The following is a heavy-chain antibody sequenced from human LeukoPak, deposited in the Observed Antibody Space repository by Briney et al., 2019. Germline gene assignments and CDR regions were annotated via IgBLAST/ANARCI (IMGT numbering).Heavy chain of an antibody. CDR2: MHHSGST. CDR3: ARHAAVEGSSGWSPLWWFDP. D-gene: IGHD6-19*01. CDR1: GGSITSSNYY. J-gene: IGHJ5*02. Sequence: PSATLSLTCTVSGGSITSSNYYWGWIRQPPGKGLEWIGYMHHSGSTKHNPYLKSRVTISVDTSKSQFSLKLSSVTAADTAVYYCARHAAVEGSSGWSPLWWFDPWGQGTLVTVSS. V-gene: IGHV4-61*05.